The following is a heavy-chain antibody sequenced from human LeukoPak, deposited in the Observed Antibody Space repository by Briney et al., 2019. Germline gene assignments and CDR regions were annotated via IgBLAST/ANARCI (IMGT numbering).Heavy chain of an antibody. CDR2: IYTSGST. CDR1: GATISSSSYY. D-gene: IGHD2-8*01. J-gene: IGHJ4*02. Sequence: SETLSLTCIVSGATISSSSYYWGWIRQPPGKGLEWIGRIYTSGSTNYNPSLKSRVTMSVDTSKNQFSLKLSSVTAADTAVYYCARGGIVSMVYAAHLDYWGQGTLVTVSS. V-gene: IGHV4-39*07. CDR3: ARGGIVSMVYAAHLDY.